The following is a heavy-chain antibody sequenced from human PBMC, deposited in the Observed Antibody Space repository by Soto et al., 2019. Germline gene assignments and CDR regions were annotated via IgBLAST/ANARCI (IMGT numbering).Heavy chain of an antibody. Sequence: EAQLVESGGGLVQPGGSLKVSCAASGFALSDSAVHWVRQASGKGLEWVGRSRSKAHTYATTYAESVNGRFTISRDESMNTAYLPMNSLKTEDTAVYYCSSVRSYCSGGTCPQNPPPFDYWGQGTLVTVSS. J-gene: IGHJ4*02. CDR2: SRSKAHTYAT. CDR3: SSVRSYCSGGTCPQNPPPFDY. V-gene: IGHV3-73*01. D-gene: IGHD2-15*01. CDR1: GFALSDSA.